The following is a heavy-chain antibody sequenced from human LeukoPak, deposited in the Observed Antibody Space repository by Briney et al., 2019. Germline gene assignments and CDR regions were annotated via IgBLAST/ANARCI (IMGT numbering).Heavy chain of an antibody. V-gene: IGHV3-7*01. CDR2: IKQDGSEK. Sequence: GGSLRLSCAASGFTFSSYWMSWVRQAPGKGLEWVANIKQDGSEKYYVDSVKGRFTISRDNAKNSLYLQMDSLRSEDTAVYYCARDFFPIVDSTWYEIGYWGQGTLVTVSS. CDR1: GFTFSSYW. CDR3: ARDFFPIVDSTWYEIGY. D-gene: IGHD2-21*01. J-gene: IGHJ4*02.